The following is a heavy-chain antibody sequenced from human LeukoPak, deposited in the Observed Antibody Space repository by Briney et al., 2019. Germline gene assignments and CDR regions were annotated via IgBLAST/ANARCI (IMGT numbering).Heavy chain of an antibody. CDR1: GGTFSSYA. CDR2: IIPIFGTA. V-gene: IGHV1-69*13. D-gene: IGHD3-10*01. CDR3: ARENYYGSGPVVY. Sequence: ASVKVSCKASGGTFSSYAISWVRQAPGQGLEWMGGIIPIFGTANYAQKFQGRVTITADESTSTAYMELSSLRSEDTAAYYCARENYYGSGPVVYWGQGTLVTVSS. J-gene: IGHJ4*02.